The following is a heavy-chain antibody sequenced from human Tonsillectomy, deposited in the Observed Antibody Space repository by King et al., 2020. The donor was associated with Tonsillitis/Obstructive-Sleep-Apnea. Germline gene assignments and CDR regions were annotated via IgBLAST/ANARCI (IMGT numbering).Heavy chain of an antibody. V-gene: IGHV3-53*01. D-gene: IGHD5-12*01. CDR1: GFTVSTNY. CDR3: ARVVAATSWGYYYYFMDV. CDR2: IYNDGRT. Sequence: EVQLVESGGGLIHPGGSLRVSCAASGFTVSTNYMSWVRQAPGKGLEWVSLIYNDGRTSYSDSVKGRFTFSRDNSKTTLYLQMNSLRVADTAVYYCARVVAATSWGYYYYFMDVWGKGTTVTVSS. J-gene: IGHJ6*03.